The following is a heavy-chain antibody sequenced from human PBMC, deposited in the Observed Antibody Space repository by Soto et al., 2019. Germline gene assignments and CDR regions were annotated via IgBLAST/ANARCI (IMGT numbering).Heavy chain of an antibody. Sequence: QEQLEESGGGTVQPGGSLRLSCAVSGFTLDTYGMHWVRQAAGQGLEWVAVSWHDGRHLDYADSVRGRFTVFRDDSKNTLFLEMNGLRGDDSAVYYCARDWGACTPGECYSHGFDLWGQGTLVTVSS. CDR2: SWHDGRHL. J-gene: IGHJ3*01. CDR1: GFTLDTYG. D-gene: IGHD2-21*01. V-gene: IGHV3-33*01. CDR3: ARDWGACTPGECYSHGFDL.